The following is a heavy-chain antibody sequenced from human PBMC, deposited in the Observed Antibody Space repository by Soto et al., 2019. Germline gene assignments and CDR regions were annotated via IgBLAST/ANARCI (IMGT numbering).Heavy chain of an antibody. Sequence: ASVKVSCKASGYTFTSYAMHWVRQAPGQRLEWMGRINAGNGNTKYSQKIQGRVNITRDTSASTAYMELSSLSFEDTVVYYCARSIVVVTALDYWGQGTLVTVSS. CDR3: ARSIVVVTALDY. J-gene: IGHJ4*02. CDR1: GYTFTSYA. CDR2: INAGNGNT. V-gene: IGHV1-3*01. D-gene: IGHD2-21*02.